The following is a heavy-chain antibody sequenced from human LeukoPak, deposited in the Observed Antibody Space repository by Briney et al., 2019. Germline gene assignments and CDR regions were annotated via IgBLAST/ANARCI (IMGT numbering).Heavy chain of an antibody. J-gene: IGHJ5*02. CDR1: GGSFSGYY. CDR3: ARGDETVDIVAIMVAATRGWFDP. D-gene: IGHD5-12*01. V-gene: IGHV4-34*01. Sequence: SETLSLTCAVYGGSFSGYYWSWIRQPPGKGLEWIGEINHSGSTNYSPSLKSRVTISVDTSKNQFSLKLSSVTAADTAVYYCARGDETVDIVAIMVAATRGWFDPWGQGTLVTVSS. CDR2: INHSGST.